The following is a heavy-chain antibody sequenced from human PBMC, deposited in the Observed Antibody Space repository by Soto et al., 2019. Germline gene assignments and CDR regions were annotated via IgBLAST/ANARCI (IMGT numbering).Heavy chain of an antibody. CDR3: ARDAPGGSGSYYGFFDH. CDR2: ISYDGGTK. J-gene: IGHJ4*02. CDR1: GFTFNNSG. Sequence: QVQLVESGGGVVQPGSSLRLSCAGSGFTFNNSGFHWVRQVPGKGLEWVALISYDGGTKSFADSLKGRFTISRDDSKNTLYLQMNSLRAEDTAVYFCARDAPGGSGSYYGFFDHCGQGTLVTVSS. V-gene: IGHV3-30*03. D-gene: IGHD3-22*01.